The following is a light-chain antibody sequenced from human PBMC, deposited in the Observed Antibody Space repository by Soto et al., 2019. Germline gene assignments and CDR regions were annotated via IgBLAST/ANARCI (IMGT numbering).Light chain of an antibody. J-gene: IGKJ4*01. CDR2: GAF. V-gene: IGKV3-20*01. CDR3: QQYGSSPPGLT. Sequence: EIVLTQSPGTLSLSPGERATLSCRASQSVSSSYLAWYQQKAGQAPRLLIYGAFTRATGIPDRFSGSGSGTDFTLTISRLEPEDFAVYYCQQYGSSPPGLTFGGGTKVEI. CDR1: QSVSSSY.